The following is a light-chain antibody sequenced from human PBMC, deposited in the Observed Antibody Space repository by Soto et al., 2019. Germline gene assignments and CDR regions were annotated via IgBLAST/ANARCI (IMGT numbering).Light chain of an antibody. Sequence: DIQMTQSPSTLSASVGDRVTITCRASQSISGWLAWYQQRPGKAPKVLIYDASKLESGVPSSFSGSGSGTEFTLTISSLQPDDFATYYCQRYDSFSMYTFGQGTKLDIK. CDR1: QSISGW. V-gene: IGKV1-5*01. CDR3: QRYDSFSMYT. J-gene: IGKJ2*01. CDR2: DAS.